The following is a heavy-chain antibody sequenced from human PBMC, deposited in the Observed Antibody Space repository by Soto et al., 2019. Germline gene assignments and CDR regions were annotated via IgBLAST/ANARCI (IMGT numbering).Heavy chain of an antibody. CDR1: GYTLTELS. CDR3: ATAHPLGAGGYYSYCYYYGMDV. CDR2: FDPEDGET. J-gene: IGHJ6*02. D-gene: IGHD3-22*01. Sequence: GASVKVSCKVSGYTLTELSMHWVRQAPGKGLEWMGGFDPEDGETIYAQKFQGRVTMTEDTSTDTAYMELSSLRSEDTAVYYCATAHPLGAGGYYSYCYYYGMDVWGQGTTVTVSS. V-gene: IGHV1-24*01.